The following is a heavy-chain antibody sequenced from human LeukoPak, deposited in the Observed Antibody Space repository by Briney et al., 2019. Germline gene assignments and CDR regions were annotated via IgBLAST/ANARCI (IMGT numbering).Heavy chain of an antibody. V-gene: IGHV4-59*01. CDR2: IYYSGST. CDR1: GFTFSSYS. CDR3: ARARADSSGYYSDY. D-gene: IGHD3-22*01. J-gene: IGHJ4*02. Sequence: GSLRLSCAASGFTFSSYSMNWIRQPPGKGLEWIGYIYYSGSTNYNPSLKSRVTISVDTSKNQFSLKLSSVTAADTAVYYCARARADSSGYYSDYWGQGTLVTVSS.